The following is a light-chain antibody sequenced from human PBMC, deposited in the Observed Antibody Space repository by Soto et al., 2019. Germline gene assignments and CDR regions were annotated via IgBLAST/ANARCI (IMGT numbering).Light chain of an antibody. J-gene: IGKJ2*01. CDR1: QGISSY. V-gene: IGKV1-9*01. Sequence: IQLTQSPSSLSASVGDRVTITCRASQGISSYLAWYQQKPGKAPKLLIYAASTLQSGVPSRFSGSGSGTVFIITISRLQPEDFASYYRQQLNSYPFTFGQGTKLEIK. CDR2: AAS. CDR3: QQLNSYPFT.